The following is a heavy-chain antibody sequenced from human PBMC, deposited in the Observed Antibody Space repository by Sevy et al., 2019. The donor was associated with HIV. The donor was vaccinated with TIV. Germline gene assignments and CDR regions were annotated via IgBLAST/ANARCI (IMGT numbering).Heavy chain of an antibody. J-gene: IGHJ3*01. CDR3: ARVGYSSSCRSCAFDF. CDR2: ISSTSSYI. Sequence: GGSLRLSCAASGFTFSSYSMNWVRQAPGKGLEWVSSISSTSSYIYYADSVKGRFTISRDNAKNSLYLQMNSLRAEDTAVYYCARVGYSSSCRSCAFDFWGQGTMVTVSS. CDR1: GFTFSSYS. D-gene: IGHD6-13*01. V-gene: IGHV3-21*01.